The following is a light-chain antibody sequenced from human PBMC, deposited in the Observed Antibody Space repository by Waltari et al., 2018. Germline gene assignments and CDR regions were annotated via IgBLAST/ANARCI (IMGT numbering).Light chain of an antibody. J-gene: IGKJ5*01. CDR1: QRVSSSY. Sequence: EIVLTQSPGTLSLSPGERATPSCRASQRVSSSYLAWYQQKPGQAPRLLIYGASSRATGIPDRFSGSGSGTDFTLTISRLEPEDFAVYYCQQYVSSPITFGQGTRLDIK. V-gene: IGKV3-20*01. CDR2: GAS. CDR3: QQYVSSPIT.